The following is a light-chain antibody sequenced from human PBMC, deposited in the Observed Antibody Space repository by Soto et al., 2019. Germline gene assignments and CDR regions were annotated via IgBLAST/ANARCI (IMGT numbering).Light chain of an antibody. CDR2: KAS. V-gene: IGKV1-5*03. Sequence: IQMTQSPSSLSTSVGDRVTITCRASQSISSWLAWYQQKPGKAPKLLIYKASSLESGVPSRFSGSGSRTEFTLTISSLQPDDFATYYCQQYNSYSRTFGQATKVDIK. CDR3: QQYNSYSRT. CDR1: QSISSW. J-gene: IGKJ1*01.